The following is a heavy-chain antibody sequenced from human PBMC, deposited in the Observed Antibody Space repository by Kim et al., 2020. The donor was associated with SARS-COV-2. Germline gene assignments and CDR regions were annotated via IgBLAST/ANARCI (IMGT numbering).Heavy chain of an antibody. CDR3: AREDGSGSYLDY. D-gene: IGHD3-10*01. CDR2: IYHIGST. Sequence: SETLSLTCSVSGYSISSGYFCCWHRQPPGKGLEWIGSIYHIGSTYYKPSLKSRVTISVDTSKNQFSLKLSSVTAADTAVYYCAREDGSGSYLDYWGQGTLVTVSS. CDR1: GYSISSGYF. V-gene: IGHV4-38-2*02. J-gene: IGHJ4*02.